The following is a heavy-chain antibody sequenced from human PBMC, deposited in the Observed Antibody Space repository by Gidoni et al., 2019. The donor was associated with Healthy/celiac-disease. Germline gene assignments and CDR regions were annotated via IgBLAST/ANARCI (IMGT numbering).Heavy chain of an antibody. CDR1: GGSISSGSYY. CDR3: AREESSLSYYYGMDV. CDR2: IYTSGST. J-gene: IGHJ6*02. D-gene: IGHD6-19*01. V-gene: IGHV4-61*02. Sequence: QVQLQESGPGLVKPSQTLSLTCTVSGGSISSGSYYWSWIRQPAGKGLEWIGRIYTSGSTNYNPSLKSRVTISVDTSKNQFSLKLSSVTAADTAVYYCAREESSLSYYYGMDVWGQGTTVTVSS.